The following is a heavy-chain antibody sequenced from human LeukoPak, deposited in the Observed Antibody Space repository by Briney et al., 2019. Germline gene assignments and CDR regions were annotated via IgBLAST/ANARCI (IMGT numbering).Heavy chain of an antibody. J-gene: IGHJ4*02. CDR3: ARPCGEASDEYYFDF. CDR2: INPTSGGT. CDR1: GYTFTVYY. V-gene: IGHV1-2*02. D-gene: IGHD3-10*01. Sequence: GASVKVSCKASGYTFTVYYMHWVRQAPGQGLEWMGWINPTSGGTNYAQKFQGRVTMTRDTSISTAYMELRRLKSDDTAVYYCARPCGEASDEYYFDFWGQGTLVTVSS.